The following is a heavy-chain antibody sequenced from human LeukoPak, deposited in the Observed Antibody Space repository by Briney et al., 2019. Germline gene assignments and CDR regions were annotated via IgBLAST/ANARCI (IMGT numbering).Heavy chain of an antibody. CDR1: GFTFDDYA. CDR2: ISWNSGSI. D-gene: IGHD4-11*01. CDR3: AKDRDYSNYGGYDY. V-gene: IGHV3-9*01. J-gene: IGHJ4*02. Sequence: PGGSLRLSCAASGFTFDDYAMHWVRQAPGKGLEWVSGISWNSGSIGYADSVKGRFTISRDNAMNSLYLQMNSLRAEDTALYYCAKDRDYSNYGGYDYWGQGTLVTVSS.